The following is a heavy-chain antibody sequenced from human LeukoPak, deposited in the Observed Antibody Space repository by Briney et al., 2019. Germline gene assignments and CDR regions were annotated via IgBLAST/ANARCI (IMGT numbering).Heavy chain of an antibody. Sequence: GRSLRLSCAASGFTFSSYGMHWVRQAPGKGLEWVAVISYDGSNKYYADSVKGRFTISRDNSKSTLYLQMNSLRAEDTAVYYCAKDLGYCSGGSCYYQYYYYYGMDVWGKGTTVTVSS. V-gene: IGHV3-30*18. D-gene: IGHD2-15*01. CDR1: GFTFSSYG. CDR2: ISYDGSNK. CDR3: AKDLGYCSGGSCYYQYYYYYGMDV. J-gene: IGHJ6*04.